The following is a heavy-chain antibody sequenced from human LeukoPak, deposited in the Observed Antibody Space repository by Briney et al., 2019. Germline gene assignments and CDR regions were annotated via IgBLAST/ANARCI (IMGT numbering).Heavy chain of an antibody. V-gene: IGHV4-4*02. Sequence: SETLSLTCAVSGGSISSSNWWSWVRQPPGKGLEWIGEIYHSGSTNYNPSLKSRVTMSVDKSKNQFSLKLSSVTAADTAVYYCARGILEWLFNWFDPWGQGTLVTVSS. J-gene: IGHJ5*02. CDR2: IYHSGST. CDR3: ARGILEWLFNWFDP. D-gene: IGHD3-3*01. CDR1: GGSISSSNW.